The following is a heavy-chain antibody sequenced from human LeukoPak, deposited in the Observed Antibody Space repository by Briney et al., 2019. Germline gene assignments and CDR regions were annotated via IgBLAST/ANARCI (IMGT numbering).Heavy chain of an antibody. D-gene: IGHD1-26*01. V-gene: IGHV3-13*01. CDR1: GFTFSSYD. CDR3: ARDLAVGATTSDY. Sequence: GGSLRLSCEVSGFTFSSYDMHWVRQTTGKGLEWVSGIGTTGDTHYPDSVKGRFTVSRENAKNSLYLQMNSLRAEDTAVYYCARDLAVGATTSDYWGQGTLVTVSS. CDR2: IGTTGDT. J-gene: IGHJ4*02.